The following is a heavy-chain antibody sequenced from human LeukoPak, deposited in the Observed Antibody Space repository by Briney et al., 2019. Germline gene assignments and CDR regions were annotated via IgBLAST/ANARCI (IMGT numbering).Heavy chain of an antibody. CDR1: GFTFSSYA. V-gene: IGHV3-30*17. Sequence: LPGGSLRLSCAASGFTFSSYAMHWVRQAPGKGLEWVAAISYDGSNKYYADSVKGRFTISRDNSKNTLYLQMNSLRAEDTAVYYCARDNEYQLLFEPHFDYWGQGTLVTVSS. J-gene: IGHJ4*02. CDR3: ARDNEYQLLFEPHFDY. CDR2: ISYDGSNK. D-gene: IGHD2-2*01.